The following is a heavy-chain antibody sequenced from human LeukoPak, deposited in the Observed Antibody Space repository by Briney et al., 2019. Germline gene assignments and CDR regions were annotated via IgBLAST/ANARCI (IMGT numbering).Heavy chain of an antibody. D-gene: IGHD5-18*01. V-gene: IGHV4-61*02. CDR2: IYTSGST. J-gene: IGHJ6*03. Sequence: SETLSLTCTVSGGSISSGSYYWSWIRQPAGKGLEWIGRIYTSGSTNYNPSLKSRVTISVDTSKIQFSLKLSSVTAADTAVYYCARTTEGGYTYDYFYYYYMDVWGKGTTVTISS. CDR3: ARTTEGGYTYDYFYYYYMDV. CDR1: GGSISSGSYY.